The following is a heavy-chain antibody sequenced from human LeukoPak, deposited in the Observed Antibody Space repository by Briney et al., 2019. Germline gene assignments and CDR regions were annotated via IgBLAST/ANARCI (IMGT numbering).Heavy chain of an antibody. D-gene: IGHD2-15*01. Sequence: SVKVCCKASGGTFSSYAISWVRQAPGQGLEWMGRIIPILGIANYAQKFQGRVTITADKSTSTAYMELSSLRSEDTAVYYCARAGGYCSGGSCHDADFDYWGQGTLVTVSS. CDR3: ARAGGYCSGGSCHDADFDY. CDR2: IIPILGIA. CDR1: GGTFSSYA. V-gene: IGHV1-69*04. J-gene: IGHJ4*02.